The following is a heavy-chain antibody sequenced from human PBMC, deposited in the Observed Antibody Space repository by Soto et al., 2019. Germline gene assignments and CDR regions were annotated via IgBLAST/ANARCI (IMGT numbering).Heavy chain of an antibody. CDR3: AKLFPLWLGQNGIGDY. CDR2: ISGSGGST. D-gene: IGHD6-19*01. V-gene: IGHV3-23*01. J-gene: IGHJ4*02. CDR1: GFTFRSYS. Sequence: GGSLRLSCAASGFTFRSYSMSWVRQAPGEGLEWVSAISGSGGSTRYADSVKGRFTISRDNSKNTLYLQMNSLRVGDTAVYYCAKLFPLWLGQNGIGDYWGQGALVTVSS.